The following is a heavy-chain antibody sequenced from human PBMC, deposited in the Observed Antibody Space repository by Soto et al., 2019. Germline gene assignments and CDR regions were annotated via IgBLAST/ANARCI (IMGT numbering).Heavy chain of an antibody. V-gene: IGHV3-23*01. J-gene: IGHJ4*02. CDR3: AKVGPWGGQWLAGPYFDY. Sequence: PGGSLRLSCAASGFTFSSYAMSWVRQAPGKGLEWVSAISGSGGSTYYADSVKGRFTISRDNSKNTLYLQMNSLRAEDTAVYYCAKVGPWGGQWLAGPYFDYWGQGTLVTVYS. D-gene: IGHD6-19*01. CDR2: ISGSGGST. CDR1: GFTFSSYA.